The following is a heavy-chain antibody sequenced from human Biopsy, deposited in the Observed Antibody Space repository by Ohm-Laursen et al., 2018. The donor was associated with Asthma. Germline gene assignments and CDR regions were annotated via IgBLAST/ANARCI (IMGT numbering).Heavy chain of an antibody. CDR1: GFTFSSYY. CDR3: ASELGIGY. CDR2: IKSDGSST. J-gene: IGHJ4*02. Sequence: GSLRLSCAASGFTFSSYYMHWVRQAPGKGLAWVSNIKSDGSSTSYADPVKGRFTISRDNAKHTVYLQMNNLRAEDTAVYYCASELGIGYWGQGILVTVSS. V-gene: IGHV3-74*01. D-gene: IGHD7-27*01.